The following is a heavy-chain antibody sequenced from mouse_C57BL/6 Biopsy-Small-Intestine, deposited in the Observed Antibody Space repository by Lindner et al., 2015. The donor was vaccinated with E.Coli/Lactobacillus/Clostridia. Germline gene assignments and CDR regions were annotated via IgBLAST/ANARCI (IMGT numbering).Heavy chain of an antibody. J-gene: IGHJ4*01. CDR3: ARDWGSEHHVIADY. V-gene: IGHV1-81*01. CDR2: INPKNDNT. D-gene: IGHD4-1*01. CDR1: GFTFISYG. Sequence: SVKVSCKASGFTFISYGISWVRQAPGQGLEWMGWINPKNDNTNYAQKFQGRVTMTTDTSTSTAYMELRSLKSDDTAIYYCARDWGSEHHVIADYWGQGTLVTVSS.